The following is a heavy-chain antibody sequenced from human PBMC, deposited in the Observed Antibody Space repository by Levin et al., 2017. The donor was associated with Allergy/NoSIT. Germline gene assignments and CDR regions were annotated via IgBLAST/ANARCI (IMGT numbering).Heavy chain of an antibody. D-gene: IGHD5-24*01. J-gene: IGHJ6*03. CDR3: ARASTDGPYYYYMDV. CDR1: GFTFSTYS. CDR2: ISTSSSPI. Sequence: GASVKVSCAASGFTFSTYSMNWVRQAPGQGLEWISYISTSSSPIYYADSVKGRFTISRDNAKNSLSLQMNSLRDEDTAVYYCARASTDGPYYYYMDVWGKGTTVTVSS. V-gene: IGHV3-48*02.